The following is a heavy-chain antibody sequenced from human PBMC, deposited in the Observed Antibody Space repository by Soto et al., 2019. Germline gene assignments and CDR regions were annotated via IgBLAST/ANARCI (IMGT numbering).Heavy chain of an antibody. Sequence: EVQFLESGGALVQPGGSLRLACAASGFTFISYAMKWVRQAPGKWLVWVSLISESATLTYYADSVKGRFTISRDNSGNTLFLQMYSLRAEDTAVYYCARYIPGVRYYGMDVWGQGTTVTVS. CDR3: ARYIPGVRYYGMDV. CDR2: ISESATLT. D-gene: IGHD2-2*01. CDR1: GFTFISYA. J-gene: IGHJ6*02. V-gene: IGHV3-23*01.